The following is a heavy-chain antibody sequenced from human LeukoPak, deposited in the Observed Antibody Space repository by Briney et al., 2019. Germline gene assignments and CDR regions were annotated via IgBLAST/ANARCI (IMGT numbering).Heavy chain of an antibody. CDR1: GFTFSSYA. D-gene: IGHD3-22*01. CDR3: AKESGYDSSSYFDS. V-gene: IGHV3-23*01. Sequence: GGSLRLSCAASGFTFSSYAMSWVRQAPGKGLEWVSAISGSGDSTYYADSVKGRFPISRDNSKNTLYLHMNSLRAEDTAVYYCAKESGYDSSSYFDSWGQGTLVTASS. J-gene: IGHJ4*02. CDR2: ISGSGDST.